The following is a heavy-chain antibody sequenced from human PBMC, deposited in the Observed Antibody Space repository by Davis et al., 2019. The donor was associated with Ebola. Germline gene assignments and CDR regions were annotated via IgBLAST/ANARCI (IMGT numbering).Heavy chain of an antibody. CDR2: INHSGST. CDR3: ARATGYYYYYGMDV. V-gene: IGHV4-34*01. Sequence: GSLRLSCAVYGGSFSGYYWSWIRQPPGKGLEWIGEINHSGSTNYNPSLKSRVTISVDTSKNQFSLKLSSVTAADTAVYYCARATGYYYYYGMDVWGQGTTVTVSS. J-gene: IGHJ6*02. CDR1: GGSFSGYY. D-gene: IGHD1-1*01.